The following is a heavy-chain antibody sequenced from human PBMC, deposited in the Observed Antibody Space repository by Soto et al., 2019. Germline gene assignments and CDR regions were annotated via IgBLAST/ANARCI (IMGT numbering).Heavy chain of an antibody. CDR2: MSERSGPP. Sequence: PGGSLRLSCAASGFNFRKFAMSWVRQAPGKGLEWVSGMSERSGPPLYADSVKGRSTISRDNSKSTLYLEMNNLRPEDTAVYYCAKDQDNTDYYWIFDLWGRGTPVTVSS. J-gene: IGHJ2*01. CDR3: AKDQDNTDYYWIFDL. D-gene: IGHD4-17*01. CDR1: GFNFRKFA. V-gene: IGHV3-23*01.